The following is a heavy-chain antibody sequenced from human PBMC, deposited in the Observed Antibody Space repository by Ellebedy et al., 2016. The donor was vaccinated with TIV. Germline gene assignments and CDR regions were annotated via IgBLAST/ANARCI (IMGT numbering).Heavy chain of an antibody. D-gene: IGHD2-21*02. CDR2: INGDGGFT. V-gene: IGHV3-74*01. J-gene: IGHJ4*01. CDR1: GFTLSRHW. Sequence: PGGSLRLSCAASGFTLSRHWMHWIRQAPGKGLVWLSRINGDGGFTSHADFVKGRFTISRDNAKNTLYLQMNSLKAEDTAMYYCSTLSDTGYWGHGTLVTVSS. CDR3: STLSDTGY.